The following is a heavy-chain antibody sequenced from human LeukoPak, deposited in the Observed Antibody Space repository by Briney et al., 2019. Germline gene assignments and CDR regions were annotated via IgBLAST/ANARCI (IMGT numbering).Heavy chain of an antibody. Sequence: SETLSLTCAVSGGSISSSNWWSWVRQPPGKGLEWIGEIYHSGSTNYNPSLNSRVTISVDKSKNQFSLKLSSVTAADTAVYYCARGVVIAPQTFDYWGQGTLVTVSS. D-gene: IGHD2-21*01. V-gene: IGHV4-4*02. CDR1: GGSISSSNW. J-gene: IGHJ4*02. CDR2: IYHSGST. CDR3: ARGVVIAPQTFDY.